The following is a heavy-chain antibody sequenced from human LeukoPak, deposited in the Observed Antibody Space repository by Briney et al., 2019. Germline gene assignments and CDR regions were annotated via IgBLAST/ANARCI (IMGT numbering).Heavy chain of an antibody. V-gene: IGHV4-34*01. CDR1: GGSFSPYY. CDR2: INHSGST. Sequence: SETLSLTCAVYGGSFSPYYWSWIRQPPGKGLEWIGEINHSGSTNYNPSLKSRVTISVDTSKNQFSLRLSSVTAADTAVYYCARNGAITMVRGVAFYYYYYMDVWGKGTTVTVSS. J-gene: IGHJ6*03. D-gene: IGHD3-10*01. CDR3: ARNGAITMVRGVAFYYYYYMDV.